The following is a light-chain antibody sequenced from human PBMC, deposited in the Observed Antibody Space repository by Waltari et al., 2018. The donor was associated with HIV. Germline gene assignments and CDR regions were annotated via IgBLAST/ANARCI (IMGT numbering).Light chain of an antibody. V-gene: IGLV2-14*03. CDR2: DVS. CDR3: SSYTSNITRV. Sequence: QSALTQPASVSGSPGQSITIPCTGTSSAVGGYTYVSWYQQPPGKAPKLMIYDVSNRPSGVSNRFSGSKSGNTASLTISGLQAEDEADYYCSSYTSNITRVFGGGTKLTVL. J-gene: IGLJ3*02. CDR1: SSAVGGYTY.